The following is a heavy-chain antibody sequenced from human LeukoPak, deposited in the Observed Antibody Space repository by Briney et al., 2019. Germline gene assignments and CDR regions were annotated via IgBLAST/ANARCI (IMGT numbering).Heavy chain of an antibody. V-gene: IGHV4-4*07. J-gene: IGHJ5*02. CDR1: GRSIRSAY. CDR2: IYATDLT. D-gene: IGHD3-10*01. CDR3: ARGFGSGTSPIDL. Sequence: SPSETLSLTCTVSGRSIRSAYWNWIRQSAGKGLEWIGRIYATDLTNYNPSLKSRVTLSVDMSKNELSLTLKSVTAADTAVYYCARGFGSGTSPIDLWGQGALVTVSS.